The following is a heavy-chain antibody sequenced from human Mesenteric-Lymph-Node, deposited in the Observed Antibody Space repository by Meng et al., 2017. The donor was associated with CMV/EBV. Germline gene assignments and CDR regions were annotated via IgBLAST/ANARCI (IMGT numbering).Heavy chain of an antibody. V-gene: IGHV6-1*01. D-gene: IGHD6-19*01. CDR2: TYYRSKWYT. CDR3: ARDPRLGLITVAVQGYFDL. CDR1: NSAA. J-gene: IGHJ2*01. Sequence: NSAAWTSIRQSPSRGLEWLGRTYYRSKWYTDYAVSVKGRMTINPDTSKNQFSLQLNSVTPEDTAVYYCARDPRLGLITVAVQGYFDLWGRGTLVTVSS.